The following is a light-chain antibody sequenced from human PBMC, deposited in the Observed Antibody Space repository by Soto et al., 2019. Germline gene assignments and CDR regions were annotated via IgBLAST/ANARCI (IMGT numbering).Light chain of an antibody. J-gene: IGKJ1*01. CDR2: KAS. Sequence: DIQMTQSPSTLSASIGDRVTIICRASESVKSWLAWYQQKPGKAPKLLIYKASTLKSGVPSRFSGSGSGTEFTLTISSLQPDDFATYYCQQYNSYWTFGQGTKVDIK. V-gene: IGKV1-5*03. CDR3: QQYNSYWT. CDR1: ESVKSW.